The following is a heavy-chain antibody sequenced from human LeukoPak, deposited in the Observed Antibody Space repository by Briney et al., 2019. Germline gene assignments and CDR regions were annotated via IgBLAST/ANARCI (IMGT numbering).Heavy chain of an antibody. CDR2: IRASDDTT. Sequence: PGGSRSLASEVFGLTFSTSAMRWVRQAPGKGREWVSGIRASDDTTYYVDSVKGRFTVSRDNSKNTLYLQMNSLRVADTSLYYCRFYTSGSDYWGRGTLVTVSS. V-gene: IGHV3-23*01. J-gene: IGHJ4*02. CDR3: RFYTSGSDY. D-gene: IGHD3-22*01. CDR1: GLTFSTSA.